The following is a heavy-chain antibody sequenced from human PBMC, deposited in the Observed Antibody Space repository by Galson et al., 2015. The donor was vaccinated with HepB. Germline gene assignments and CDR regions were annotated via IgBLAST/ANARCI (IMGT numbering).Heavy chain of an antibody. D-gene: IGHD6-13*01. Sequence: SVKVSCKASGYTFTSYGISWVRQATGQGLEWMGWMNPNSGNTGYAQKFQGRVTMTRNTSISTAYMELSSLRSEDTAVYYCARGSYSSSWYRGYYFDYWGQGTLVTVSS. J-gene: IGHJ4*02. V-gene: IGHV1-8*02. CDR1: GYTFTSYG. CDR2: MNPNSGNT. CDR3: ARGSYSSSWYRGYYFDY.